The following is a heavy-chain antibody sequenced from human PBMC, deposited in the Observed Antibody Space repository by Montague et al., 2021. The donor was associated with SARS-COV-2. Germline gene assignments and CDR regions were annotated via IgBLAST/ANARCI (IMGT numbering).Heavy chain of an antibody. V-gene: IGHV4-59*01. Sequence: SETLSLTCSVFGGSISTSYWSWIRQSPGKGLEWIGYISYSGSTNXNPSLKSRVTISMDTSENQFSLKLTSVTAADTAVYYCARDQGHNRWIYDYWGQGTLVTVSS. CDR1: GGSISTSY. CDR3: ARDQGHNRWIYDY. J-gene: IGHJ4*02. CDR2: ISYSGST. D-gene: IGHD1-14*01.